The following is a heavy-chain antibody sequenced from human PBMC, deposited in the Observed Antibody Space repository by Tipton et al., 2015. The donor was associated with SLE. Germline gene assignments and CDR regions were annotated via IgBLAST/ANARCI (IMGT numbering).Heavy chain of an antibody. V-gene: IGHV5-51*03. J-gene: IGHJ2*01. D-gene: IGHD3-10*01. CDR1: GYSFTSYW. Sequence: QLVQSGAEVKKPGESLKISCKGSGYSFTSYWIGWVRQMPGKGLEWMGIIYPGDSDTRYSPSFQGQVTISADKAISTAYLHWSRLKASDPAMYYHARRVVRRVIDYWYFDLWGRGPLVAVFS. CDR2: IYPGDSDT. CDR3: ARRVVRRVIDYWYFDL.